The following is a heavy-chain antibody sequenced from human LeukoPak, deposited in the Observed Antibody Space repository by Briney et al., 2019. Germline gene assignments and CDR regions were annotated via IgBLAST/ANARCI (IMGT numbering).Heavy chain of an antibody. D-gene: IGHD4-17*01. Sequence: GASVKVSCKASGYTFTGYYMHWVRQAPGQRLEWMGWINPNSGGTNYAQKFQGWVTMTRDTSISTAYMELSRLRSDDTAVYYCATPTVTNYYYGMDVWGQGTTVTVSS. CDR2: INPNSGGT. CDR3: ATPTVTNYYYGMDV. V-gene: IGHV1-2*04. J-gene: IGHJ6*02. CDR1: GYTFTGYY.